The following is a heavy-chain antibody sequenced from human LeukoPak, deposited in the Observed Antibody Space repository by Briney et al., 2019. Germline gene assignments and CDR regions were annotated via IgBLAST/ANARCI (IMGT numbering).Heavy chain of an antibody. V-gene: IGHV3-33*01. Sequence: GGSLRLSCAASGFTFSSYGMRWVRQAPGKGLEWVAVIWYDGSNKYYADSVKGRFTISRDNSKNSLCLQMNSLRAEDAAVYYCARGGHYGAGSFDSWGQGTLVTVSP. CDR2: IWYDGSNK. J-gene: IGHJ5*01. CDR1: GFTFSSYG. CDR3: ARGGHYGAGSFDS. D-gene: IGHD3-10*01.